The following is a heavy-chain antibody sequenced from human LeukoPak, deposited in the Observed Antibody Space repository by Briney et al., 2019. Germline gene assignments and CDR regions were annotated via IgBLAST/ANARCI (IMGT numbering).Heavy chain of an antibody. J-gene: IGHJ3*02. V-gene: IGHV4-34*01. CDR2: FTHAGDT. Sequence: TSETLSLTCAVHGGSFSDYSWTWIRQPPGKGLEWIGEFTHAGDTKYTPSLKRRVSISVDTSKRQFSLTLTSVTAADTAVYYCARRMYYYDSSGYSPAFDIWGQGTMVTVSS. CDR3: ARRMYYYDSSGYSPAFDI. CDR1: GGSFSDYS. D-gene: IGHD3-22*01.